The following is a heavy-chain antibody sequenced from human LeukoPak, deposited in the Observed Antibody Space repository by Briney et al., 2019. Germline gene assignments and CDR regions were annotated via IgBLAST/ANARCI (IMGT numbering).Heavy chain of an antibody. V-gene: IGHV1-69*05. CDR1: GGTFSSYA. D-gene: IGHD5-18*01. Sequence: ASVKVSCKASGGTFSSYAISWVRQAPGQGLEWMGGIIPIFGTANYAQKFQGRVTITTDESTSTAYMELSSLRSEDTAVYYCARDSADTAMVLDYWGQGTLVTVSS. J-gene: IGHJ4*02. CDR3: ARDSADTAMVLDY. CDR2: IIPIFGTA.